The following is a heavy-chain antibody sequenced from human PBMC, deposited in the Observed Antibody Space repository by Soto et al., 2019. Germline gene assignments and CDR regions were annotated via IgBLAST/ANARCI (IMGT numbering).Heavy chain of an antibody. Sequence: PGGSLRLSCAASGFTFSSYSMNWVRQAPGKGLEWVSSISSSSSSYIYYADSVKGRFTISRDNAKNSLYLQMNSLRAEDTAVYYCARDPDGDYDEYFQHWGQGTLVTVSS. J-gene: IGHJ1*01. D-gene: IGHD4-17*01. CDR2: ISSSSSSYI. CDR3: ARDPDGDYDEYFQH. CDR1: GFTFSSYS. V-gene: IGHV3-21*01.